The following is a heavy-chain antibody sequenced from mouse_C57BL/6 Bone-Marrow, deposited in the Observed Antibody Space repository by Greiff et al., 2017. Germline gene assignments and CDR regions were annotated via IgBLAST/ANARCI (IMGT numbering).Heavy chain of an antibody. V-gene: IGHV1-53*01. CDR3: ARCRDGNYLFYAMDY. J-gene: IGHJ4*01. Sequence: QVQLQQPGTELVKPGASVKLSCKASGYTFTSYWMHWVKQRPGQGLEWIGNINPSNGGTNYNEKFKSKATLTVDKSSSTAYMQLSSLTSEDSAVYYWARCRDGNYLFYAMDYWGQGTSVTVSS. D-gene: IGHD2-1*01. CDR2: INPSNGGT. CDR1: GYTFTSYW.